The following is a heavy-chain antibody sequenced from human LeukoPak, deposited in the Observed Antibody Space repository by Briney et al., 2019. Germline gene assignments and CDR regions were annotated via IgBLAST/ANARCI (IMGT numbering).Heavy chain of an antibody. J-gene: IGHJ3*02. CDR1: GFTFSSYS. CDR3: ARDMVRGVIIEGPDAFDI. D-gene: IGHD3-10*01. V-gene: IGHV3-21*01. CDR2: ISSSSSYI. Sequence: GGSLRLSCAASGFTFSSYSMNWVRQAPGKGLEWVSSISSSSSYIYYADSVKGRFTISRDNAKNSLYLQMNSLRAEDTAVYYCARDMVRGVIIEGPDAFDIWGQGTMVTVSS.